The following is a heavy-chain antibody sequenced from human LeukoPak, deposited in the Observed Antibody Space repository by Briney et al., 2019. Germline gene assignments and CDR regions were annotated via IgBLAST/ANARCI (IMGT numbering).Heavy chain of an antibody. J-gene: IGHJ4*02. CDR3: ARVASGSSYRPFDC. D-gene: IGHD3-10*01. CDR2: IKQDGSAK. Sequence: GGSLRLSCAASGFTFSSYWMNWVRQAPGKGLEWVANIKQDGSAKYYVDSVKGRFTISRDSAKNALYLQMNSLRAEDTAVYYCARVASGSSYRPFDCWGQGTLVTVSS. V-gene: IGHV3-7*01. CDR1: GFTFSSYW.